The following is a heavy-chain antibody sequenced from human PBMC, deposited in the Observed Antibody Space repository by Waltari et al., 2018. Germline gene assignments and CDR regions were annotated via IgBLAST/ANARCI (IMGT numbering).Heavy chain of an antibody. CDR3: ARDNGSGWYGY. CDR1: GGTFSSYA. V-gene: IGHV1-69*13. Sequence: QVQLVQSGAEVQKPGSSVKVCCKASGGTFSSYAHSWVRQAPGQGREWMGRIIPIFGTANYEQKFQGRVTITADESTSTAYMELSSLRSEDTAVYYCARDNGSGWYGYWGQGTLVTVSS. J-gene: IGHJ4*02. D-gene: IGHD6-19*01. CDR2: IIPIFGTA.